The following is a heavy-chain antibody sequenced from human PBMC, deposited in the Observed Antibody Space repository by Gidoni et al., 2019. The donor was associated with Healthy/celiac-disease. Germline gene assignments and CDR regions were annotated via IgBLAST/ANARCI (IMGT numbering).Heavy chain of an antibody. CDR1: GGTFSSYA. CDR2: IIPIFGTA. V-gene: IGHV1-69*01. CDR3: ASSDPGYSSGTDAFDI. J-gene: IGHJ3*02. D-gene: IGHD6-19*01. Sequence: QVQLVQSGAEVKKPGSSVKVSCKASGGTFSSYAICWVRQAPGQGLEWMGGIIPIFGTANYAQKFQGRVTITADESTSTAYMELSSLRSEDTAVYYCASSDPGYSSGTDAFDIWGQGTMVTVSS.